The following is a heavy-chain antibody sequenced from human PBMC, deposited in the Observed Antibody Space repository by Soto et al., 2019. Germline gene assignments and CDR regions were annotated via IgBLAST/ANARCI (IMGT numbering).Heavy chain of an antibody. CDR2: IWYDGSNK. V-gene: IGHV3-33*01. CDR3: ARERVTMVRSYYYYYGMDV. Sequence: QVQLVESGGGVVQPGRSLRLSCAASGFSFSSYGMHWVRQAPGKGLEWVAVIWYDGSNKYYADSVKGRFTISRDNSKNTLYLQMNSLRAEDTAMYYCARERVTMVRSYYYYYGMDVWGQGTTVTVSS. CDR1: GFSFSSYG. D-gene: IGHD3-10*01. J-gene: IGHJ6*02.